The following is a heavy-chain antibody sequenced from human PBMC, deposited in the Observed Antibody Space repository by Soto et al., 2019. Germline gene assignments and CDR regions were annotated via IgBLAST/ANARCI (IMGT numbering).Heavy chain of an antibody. Sequence: QVQLVESGGGVVQPGRSLRLSCAASGFTFSHYSMHWVRQAPGKGLEWVTLISYDGTKKYYADSVKGRFTISRDNSKKPLFLQMDSLRAEDTAVYYCVKVRDYYDREVWGQGTMVTVSS. V-gene: IGHV3-30-3*01. CDR1: GFTFSHYS. D-gene: IGHD3-22*01. CDR2: ISYDGTKK. J-gene: IGHJ3*01. CDR3: VKVRDYYDREV.